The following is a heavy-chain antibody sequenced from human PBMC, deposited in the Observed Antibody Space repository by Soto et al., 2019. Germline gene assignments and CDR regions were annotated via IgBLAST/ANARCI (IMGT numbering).Heavy chain of an antibody. V-gene: IGHV1-69*02. CDR2: IIPILGIA. D-gene: IGHD3-9*01. CDR3: ARVIRYFDGSTRDAFDI. Sequence: QVQLVQSGAEVKKPGSSVKVSCKASGGTFSSYTISWVRQAPGQGLEWMGRIIPILGIANYAQKFQGRVTITADKYTSTAYMELISLRSEDTAVYYCARVIRYFDGSTRDAFDIWGQGTMVTVSS. CDR1: GGTFSSYT. J-gene: IGHJ3*02.